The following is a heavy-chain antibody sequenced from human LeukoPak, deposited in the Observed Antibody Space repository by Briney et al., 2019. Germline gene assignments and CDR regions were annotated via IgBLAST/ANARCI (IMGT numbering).Heavy chain of an antibody. CDR1: GASISSYY. CDR3: ASEGTVARGLDY. J-gene: IGHJ4*02. V-gene: IGHV4-4*07. D-gene: IGHD5-12*01. Sequence: SETLSLTCTVSGASISSYYWSWIRQPAGKGLEWIGRIYTSGSTNYNPSLKSRVTMSVDTSKNQFSLKLISVTAAHTAIYYCASEGTVARGLDYWGQGTLVTVSS. CDR2: IYTSGST.